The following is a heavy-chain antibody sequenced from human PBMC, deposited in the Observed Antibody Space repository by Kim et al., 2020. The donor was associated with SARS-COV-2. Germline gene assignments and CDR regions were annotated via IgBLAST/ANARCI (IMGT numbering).Heavy chain of an antibody. CDR2: IIPIFGTA. J-gene: IGHJ6*02. Sequence: SVKVSCKASGGTFSSYAISWVRQAPGQGLEWMGGIIPIFGTANYAQKFQGRVTITADESTSTAYMELSSLRSEDTAVYYCARGLWFGETKPLSPTTDYYYYGMDVWGQGTTVTVSS. CDR1: GGTFSSYA. V-gene: IGHV1-69*13. CDR3: ARGLWFGETKPLSPTTDYYYYGMDV. D-gene: IGHD3-10*01.